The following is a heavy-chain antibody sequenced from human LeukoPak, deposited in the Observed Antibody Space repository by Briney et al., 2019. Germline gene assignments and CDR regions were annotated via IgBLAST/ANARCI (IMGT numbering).Heavy chain of an antibody. CDR3: ARLRFDFWSGYTHPYFDY. D-gene: IGHD3-3*01. CDR1: GGSISSSSYS. Sequence: PLETLSLTCTVSGGSISSSSYSWGWIRQPPGKGLEWIGSIYYSGTTYYNPSLKSRVTLSVDTSKIQFSLKLSSVAATDTAVYFCARLRFDFWSGYTHPYFDYWGQGTLVTVSS. J-gene: IGHJ4*02. V-gene: IGHV4-39*01. CDR2: IYYSGTT.